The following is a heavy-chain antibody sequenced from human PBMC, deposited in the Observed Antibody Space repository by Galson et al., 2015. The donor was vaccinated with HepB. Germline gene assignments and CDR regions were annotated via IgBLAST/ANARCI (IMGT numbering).Heavy chain of an antibody. J-gene: IGHJ5*02. CDR1: GGTFSSYA. Sequence: SVKVSCKASGGTFSSYAISWVRQAPGQGLEWMGGIIPIFGTANYAQKFQGRVTITADKSTSTAYMELSSLRSEDTAVYYCARVGEYYYGSENWFDPWGQGTLVTVSS. D-gene: IGHD3-10*01. CDR3: ARVGEYYYGSENWFDP. CDR2: IIPIFGTA. V-gene: IGHV1-69*06.